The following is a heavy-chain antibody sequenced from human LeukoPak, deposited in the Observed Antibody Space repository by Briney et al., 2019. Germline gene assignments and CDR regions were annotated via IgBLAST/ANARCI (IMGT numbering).Heavy chain of an antibody. CDR1: GFTFSSYA. V-gene: IGHV3-30-3*01. D-gene: IGHD6-19*01. CDR2: ISYDGSNK. CDR3: AREDIAVAPPWDTWFDP. J-gene: IGHJ5*02. Sequence: GRSLRLSCAASGFTFSSYAMHWVRQAPGKGLEWVAVISYDGSNKYYADSVKGRFTISRDNSKNTLYLQMNSLRAEDTAVYYCAREDIAVAPPWDTWFDPWGQGTLVTVSS.